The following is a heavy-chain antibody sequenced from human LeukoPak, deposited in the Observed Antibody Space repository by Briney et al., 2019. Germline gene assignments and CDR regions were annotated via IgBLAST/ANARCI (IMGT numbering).Heavy chain of an antibody. V-gene: IGHV3-33*08. Sequence: GGSLRLSCAASGFIFNDYGMHWVRQAPGKGLEWVAVIWYDGSNNYYADSVKGRFTISRDNSKNTLYLQMNSLRAEDTAVYCCARCSGGTCFPRGYMDVWGKGTTVTVSS. CDR1: GFIFNDYG. CDR3: ARCSGGTCFPRGYMDV. CDR2: IWYDGSNN. J-gene: IGHJ6*03. D-gene: IGHD2-15*01.